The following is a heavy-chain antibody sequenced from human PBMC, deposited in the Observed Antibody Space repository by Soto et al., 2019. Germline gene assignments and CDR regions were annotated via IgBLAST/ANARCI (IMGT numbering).Heavy chain of an antibody. J-gene: IGHJ4*02. CDR3: ARVDRGATAFGIRIFDY. V-gene: IGHV4-31*03. CDR1: GGSISSGGYY. CDR2: IYYSGST. Sequence: SETLSLTCTVSGGSISSGGYYWSWIRQHPGKGLEWVGYIYYSGSTYYNPSLKSRVILSVDTSNNQFSLKLSSVTAADTAVYYCARVDRGATAFGIRIFDYWGQGILVTVSS. D-gene: IGHD5-18*01.